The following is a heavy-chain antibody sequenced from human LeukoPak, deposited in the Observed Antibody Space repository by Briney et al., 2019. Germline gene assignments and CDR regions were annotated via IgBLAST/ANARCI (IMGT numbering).Heavy chain of an antibody. CDR2: NNPNSGGT. CDR1: GYTFTGYY. Sequence: ASVKVSCKASGYTFTGYYMHWVRQAPGQGLEWMGWNNPNSGGTNYAQKFQGRVTMTRDTSISTAYMELSRLRSDDTAVYYCARMDDNYDFWSGYFDSYFDYWGQGTLVTVSS. V-gene: IGHV1-2*02. CDR3: ARMDDNYDFWSGYFDSYFDY. J-gene: IGHJ4*02. D-gene: IGHD3-3*01.